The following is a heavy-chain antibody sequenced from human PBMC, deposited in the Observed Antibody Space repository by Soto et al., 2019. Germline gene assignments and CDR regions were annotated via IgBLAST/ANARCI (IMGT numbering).Heavy chain of an antibody. D-gene: IGHD1-26*01. Sequence: SETLSLTCTVSGAAINSYYWSWIRQPPGKELEWIGYIYYSGTTKYKSSLNSRVTISVAASKTHFSLRLSSVTAADTAVYYCARSEGERGNYFNYWGQGTLVTVSS. CDR2: IYYSGTT. V-gene: IGHV4-59*01. CDR1: GAAINSYY. J-gene: IGHJ4*02. CDR3: ARSEGERGNYFNY.